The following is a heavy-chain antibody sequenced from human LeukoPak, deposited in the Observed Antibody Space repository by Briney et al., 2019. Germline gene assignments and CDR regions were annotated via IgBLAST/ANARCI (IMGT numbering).Heavy chain of an antibody. CDR1: GGSISSYY. V-gene: IGHV4-59*01. D-gene: IGHD3-3*01. Sequence: KPSETLSLTCTVSGGSISSYYWSWIRQPPGKGLEWIGYIYYSGSTSYNPSLKSRVTISVDTSKNQFSLKLSSVTAADTAVYYCARDASYYDFWSGYPRPYGMDVWGQGTTVTVSS. J-gene: IGHJ6*02. CDR3: ARDASYYDFWSGYPRPYGMDV. CDR2: IYYSGST.